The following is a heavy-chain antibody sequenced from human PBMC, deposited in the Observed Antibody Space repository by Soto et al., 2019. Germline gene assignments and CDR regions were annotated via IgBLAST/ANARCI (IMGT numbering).Heavy chain of an antibody. V-gene: IGHV1-3*01. Sequence: GASVNCSFNASGYIFTSYTMHWVRQAPGQRPDWIGWIKAGNGKTKYSQNFQGRITITRDTSASSAYMEMYNLRSEDTAVYYCAGIRVDVEYWGEGRLVNVSS. CDR2: IKAGNGKT. J-gene: IGHJ4*02. CDR1: GYIFTSYT. CDR3: AGIRVDVEY.